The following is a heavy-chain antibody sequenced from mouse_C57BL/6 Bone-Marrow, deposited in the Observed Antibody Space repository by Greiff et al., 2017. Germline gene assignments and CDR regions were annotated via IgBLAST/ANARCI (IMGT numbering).Heavy chain of an antibody. CDR2: ISNGGGST. CDR3: ARHYDD. D-gene: IGHD2-4*01. V-gene: IGHV5-12*01. Sequence: EVMLVESGGGLVQPGGSLKLSCAASGFTFSDYYMYWVRQTPEKRLEWVAYISNGGGSTYYPDTVKGRFTISRDNAKNTLYLQMSRLKSEDTAMYYCARHYDDWGQGTLVTVSA. CDR1: GFTFSDYY. J-gene: IGHJ3*01.